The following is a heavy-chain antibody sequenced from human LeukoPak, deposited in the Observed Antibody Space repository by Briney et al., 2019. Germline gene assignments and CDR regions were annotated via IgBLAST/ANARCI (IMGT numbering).Heavy chain of an antibody. CDR1: GFTFSDFY. CDR3: ARDGVRQGAFDI. Sequence: PGGSLRLSCAASGFTFSDFYMSWTCQAPGKGLEWVSYISSSGSTIYYADSVKGRFTISRDNAKNSLYLQMNSLRAEDTAVYYCARDGVRQGAFDIWGQGTMVTVSS. CDR2: ISSSGSTI. V-gene: IGHV3-11*01. D-gene: IGHD3-3*01. J-gene: IGHJ3*02.